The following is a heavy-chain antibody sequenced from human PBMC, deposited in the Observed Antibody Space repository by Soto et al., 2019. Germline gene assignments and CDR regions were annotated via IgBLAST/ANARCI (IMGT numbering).Heavy chain of an antibody. CDR1: GGTFSSYA. Sequence: ASVKVSCKASGGTFSSYAITWVRQAPGQGLEWMGGIIPIFGTANYAQKFQGRVTITAAESTSTAYMELSSLRSEDTAVYYCARAPGPVEMATTFFDYWGQGTLVTVSS. V-gene: IGHV1-69*13. J-gene: IGHJ4*02. D-gene: IGHD5-12*01. CDR3: ARAPGPVEMATTFFDY. CDR2: IIPIFGTA.